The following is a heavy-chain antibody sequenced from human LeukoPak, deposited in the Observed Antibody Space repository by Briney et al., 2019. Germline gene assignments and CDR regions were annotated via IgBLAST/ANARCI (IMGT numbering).Heavy chain of an antibody. J-gene: IGHJ5*02. CDR3: ASFGLTYYYDSSGIIRFDP. CDR2: ISSSSSYI. D-gene: IGHD3-22*01. V-gene: IGHV3-21*01. CDR1: GFIFSSAW. Sequence: PGGSLRLSCAASGFIFSSAWMTWVRQAPGKGLEWVSSISSSSSYIYYADSVKGRFTISRDNAKNSLYLQMNSLRAEDTAVYYCASFGLTYYYDSSGIIRFDPWGQGTLVTVSS.